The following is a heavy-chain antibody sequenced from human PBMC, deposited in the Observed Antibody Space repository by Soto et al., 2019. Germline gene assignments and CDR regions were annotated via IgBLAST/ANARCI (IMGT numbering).Heavy chain of an antibody. Sequence: ASVKVSCKASGYSFTTYALHWVRQAPGQRLEWMGWINPDNGDTKYSQRFQDRVTITRDTSATTAYMELSSLRSEDTAIYYCARDCVPGSAPFDPRAQRTPVTGSS. CDR2: INPDNGDT. D-gene: IGHD2-2*01. J-gene: IGHJ5*02. CDR3: ARDCVPGSAPFDP. CDR1: GYSFTTYA. V-gene: IGHV1-3*01.